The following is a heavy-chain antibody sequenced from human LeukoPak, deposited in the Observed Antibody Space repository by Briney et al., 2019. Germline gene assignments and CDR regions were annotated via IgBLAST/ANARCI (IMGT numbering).Heavy chain of an antibody. CDR3: AREESGGYFDY. V-gene: IGHV1-46*01. Sequence: ASVKVSCTASVYTVTNYYMHWVRQAPGQGLEWMGLINPTGTGTNYAQKFRGRVTLTRDTSTTTVYMELSSLRSEDSAVYYCAREESGGYFDYWGQGTLVTVSS. D-gene: IGHD2-8*02. CDR2: INPTGTGT. CDR1: VYTVTNYY. J-gene: IGHJ4*02.